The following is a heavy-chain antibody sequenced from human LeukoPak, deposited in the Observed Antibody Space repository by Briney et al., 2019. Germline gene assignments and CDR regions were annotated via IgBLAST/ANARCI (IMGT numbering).Heavy chain of an antibody. D-gene: IGHD5-24*01. CDR2: IIPIFGTA. Sequence: GSSVKVSCKASGGTFSSYAISWVRQAPGQGLEWMGGIIPIFGTADYAQKFQGRVTITADESTSTAYMELSSLRSEDTAVYYCARDLISPEMASYWGQGTLVTVSS. J-gene: IGHJ4*02. CDR1: GGTFSSYA. CDR3: ARDLISPEMASY. V-gene: IGHV1-69*01.